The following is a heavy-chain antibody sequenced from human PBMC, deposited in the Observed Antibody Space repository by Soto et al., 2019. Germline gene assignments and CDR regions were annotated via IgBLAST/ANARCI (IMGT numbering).Heavy chain of an antibody. D-gene: IGHD3-3*01. Sequence: QVQLVESGGGVVQPGRSLRLSCAASGFTFSSYAMHWVRQAPGKGLEWVAVISYDGSNKYYADSVKGRFTISRDNSKNTLYLRMNSLRAEDTAVYYCARDMAIFGVVIALDYWGQGTLVTVSS. CDR1: GFTFSSYA. CDR3: ARDMAIFGVVIALDY. V-gene: IGHV3-30-3*01. J-gene: IGHJ4*02. CDR2: ISYDGSNK.